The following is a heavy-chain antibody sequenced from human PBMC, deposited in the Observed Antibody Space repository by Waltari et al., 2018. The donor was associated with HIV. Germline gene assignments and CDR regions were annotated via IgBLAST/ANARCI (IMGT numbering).Heavy chain of an antibody. CDR3: ARSGVFYGSPASYGMDV. CDR1: GGSISSGSYY. Sequence: QVQLQESGPGLVKPSQTLSLTCTVSGGSISSGSYYWSWIRQPAGKGLEWIGRIYTSGSTNYNPSLKSRVTISVDTSKNQFSLKLSSVTAADTAVYYCARSGVFYGSPASYGMDVWGQGTTVTVSS. CDR2: IYTSGST. J-gene: IGHJ6*02. V-gene: IGHV4-61*02. D-gene: IGHD7-27*01.